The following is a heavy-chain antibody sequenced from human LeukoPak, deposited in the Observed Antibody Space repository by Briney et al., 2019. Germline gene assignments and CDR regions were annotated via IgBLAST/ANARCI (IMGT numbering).Heavy chain of an antibody. D-gene: IGHD3-22*01. CDR1: GYTFTGYY. Sequence: ASVKVSCKASGYTFTGYYMHWVRQAPGQGLERMGWINPNSGGTNYAQKFQGRVTMTRDTSISTAYMELSRLRSDDTAVYYCARERQYYDSSGYSTPHFDYWGQGTLVTVSS. CDR2: INPNSGGT. CDR3: ARERQYYDSSGYSTPHFDY. J-gene: IGHJ4*02. V-gene: IGHV1-2*02.